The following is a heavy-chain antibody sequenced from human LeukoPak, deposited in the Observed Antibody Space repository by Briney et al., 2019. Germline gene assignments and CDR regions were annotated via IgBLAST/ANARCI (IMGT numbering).Heavy chain of an antibody. Sequence: SVKVSCKASGGTFSSYAISWVRQAPGQGLEWMGGIIPIFGTANYAQKFQSRVTITADESTGTAYLELRSLRSDDTAVYYCARRGGNYYIDYWGQGTLATVSS. D-gene: IGHD1-26*01. V-gene: IGHV1-69*13. J-gene: IGHJ4*02. CDR3: ARRGGNYYIDY. CDR1: GGTFSSYA. CDR2: IIPIFGTA.